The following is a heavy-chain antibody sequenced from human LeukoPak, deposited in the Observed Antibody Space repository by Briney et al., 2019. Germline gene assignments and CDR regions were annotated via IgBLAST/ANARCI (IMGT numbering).Heavy chain of an antibody. CDR2: ISYDGSNK. Sequence: SGGSLRLSCVAFGFTFSSYGMHWVRQAPGKGLEWVAVISYDGSNKYYVESVKGRFTISRDNSKNTLYLQMNSLRAEDTAVYYCAKAQSNWFDPWGQGTLVTVSS. V-gene: IGHV3-30*18. J-gene: IGHJ5*02. CDR3: AKAQSNWFDP. CDR1: GFTFSSYG.